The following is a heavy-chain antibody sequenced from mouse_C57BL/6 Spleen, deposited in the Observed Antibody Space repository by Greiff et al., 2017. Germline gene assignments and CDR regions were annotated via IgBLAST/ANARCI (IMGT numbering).Heavy chain of an antibody. CDR1: GYAFSSSW. CDR2: IYPGSGNT. J-gene: IGHJ4*01. Sequence: QVQLKESGPELVKPGASVKISCKASGYAFSSSWMNWVKQRPGKGLEWIGRIYPGSGNTYYNEKFTGKATLTAEKSSSTAYMQLSSLTSEDSAVYFCERGTNWGALDYWGQGTSVTVSA. D-gene: IGHD4-1*01. V-gene: IGHV1-82*01. CDR3: ERGTNWGALDY.